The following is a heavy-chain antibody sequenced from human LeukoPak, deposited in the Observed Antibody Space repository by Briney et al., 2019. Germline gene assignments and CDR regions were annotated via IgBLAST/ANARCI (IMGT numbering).Heavy chain of an antibody. D-gene: IGHD2-15*01. CDR1: GFTFSSYA. J-gene: IGHJ3*02. Sequence: GGSLRLSCAASGFTFSSYAMSWIRQAPGKGLEWVSSISSSSSYIYYADSVKGRFTISRDNAKNSLYLQMNSLRAEDTAVYYCARVGCSGGSCYHDAFDIWGQGTMVTVSS. CDR3: ARVGCSGGSCYHDAFDI. CDR2: ISSSSSYI. V-gene: IGHV3-21*01.